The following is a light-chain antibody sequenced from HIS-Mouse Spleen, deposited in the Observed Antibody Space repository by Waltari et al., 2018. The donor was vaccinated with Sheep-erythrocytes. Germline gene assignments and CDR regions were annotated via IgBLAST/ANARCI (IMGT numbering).Light chain of an antibody. CDR2: DVS. J-gene: IGLJ1*01. Sequence: QSALTQPRSVSGSPGQSVTISCTGTSSDVGGYNYVSCYQQHPGKAPKLMIYDVSKRPSGVPDRFSRSKSGNPASLTISGLQAEDEADYYCCSYAGSYTYVFGTGTKVTVL. CDR1: SSDVGGYNY. V-gene: IGLV2-11*01. CDR3: CSYAGSYTYV.